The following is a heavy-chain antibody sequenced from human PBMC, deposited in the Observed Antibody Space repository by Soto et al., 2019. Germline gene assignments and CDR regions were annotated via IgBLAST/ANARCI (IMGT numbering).Heavy chain of an antibody. CDR2: IDHSGST. J-gene: IGHJ5*02. Sequence: SETLSLTCAVYGGSFSDHYWSWIRQPPGKGLEWIGEIDHSGSTNYNPSLKSRVTISVDTSKNQFSLKLSSVTAADTAVYYCAGHDFWTTLSAWFDPWGQGTLVTVSS. D-gene: IGHD3-3*01. CDR1: GGSFSDHY. CDR3: AGHDFWTTLSAWFDP. V-gene: IGHV4-34*01.